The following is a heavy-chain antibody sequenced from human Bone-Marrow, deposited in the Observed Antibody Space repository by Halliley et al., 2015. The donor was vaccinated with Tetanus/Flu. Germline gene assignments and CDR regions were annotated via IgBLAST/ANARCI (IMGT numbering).Heavy chain of an antibody. V-gene: IGHV3-23*01. D-gene: IGHD4-17*01. Sequence: WVSAISGSNGLTYSADSVKGRFTISRDNSKNTLHLLLNSLGAEDTAIYYCATYGFYGYYFSYWGQGTLVAVSS. CDR2: ISGSNGLT. J-gene: IGHJ4*02. CDR3: ATYGFYGYYFSY.